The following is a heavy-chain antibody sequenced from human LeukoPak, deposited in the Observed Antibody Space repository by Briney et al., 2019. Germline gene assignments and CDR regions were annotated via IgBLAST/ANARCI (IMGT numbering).Heavy chain of an antibody. Sequence: GGSLRLSCAASGSTFSSYWMHWVRQAPGKGLVWVSRINSDGSSTSYADSVKGRFTISRDNAKNTLYLQMNSLRAEDTAVYYCARETYSSSRMRIGAFDIWGQGTMVTVSS. J-gene: IGHJ3*02. V-gene: IGHV3-74*01. CDR3: ARETYSSSRMRIGAFDI. CDR2: INSDGSST. CDR1: GSTFSSYW. D-gene: IGHD6-13*01.